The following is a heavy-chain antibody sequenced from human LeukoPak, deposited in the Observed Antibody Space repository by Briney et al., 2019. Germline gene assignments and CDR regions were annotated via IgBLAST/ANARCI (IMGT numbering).Heavy chain of an antibody. J-gene: IGHJ4*02. Sequence: ASAKVSCKASGYTFTDYYVHWVRQAPGQGLEWMGWINPKSGGTNYAQKFQGRVTMTRDTSISTAYMELSRLISDDTAVYYCARGGSDSSGYYPRDFDYWGQGTLVTVS. CDR3: ARGGSDSSGYYPRDFDY. CDR2: INPKSGGT. D-gene: IGHD3-22*01. V-gene: IGHV1-2*02. CDR1: GYTFTDYY.